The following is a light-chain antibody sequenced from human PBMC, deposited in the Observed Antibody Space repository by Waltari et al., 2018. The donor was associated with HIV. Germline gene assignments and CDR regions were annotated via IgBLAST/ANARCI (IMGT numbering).Light chain of an antibody. CDR2: EVS. CDR3: SAYAGSSNVL. V-gene: IGLV2-8*01. J-gene: IGLJ2*01. Sequence: QSALTQPPSASGSPGQSVTISCTGTSSAVGGYNYVSWYQQHPGKAPNLLIYEVSKRPSGVPYPFSGSKSGNTASLTVSGLQVEDEADYYCSAYAGSSNVLFGGGTKLTV. CDR1: SSAVGGYNY.